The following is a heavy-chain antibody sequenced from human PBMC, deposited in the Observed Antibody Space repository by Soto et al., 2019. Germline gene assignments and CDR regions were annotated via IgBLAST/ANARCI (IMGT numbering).Heavy chain of an antibody. CDR1: EFTFSHYS. J-gene: IGHJ4*02. V-gene: IGHV3-30-3*01. CDR2: ISYDGSNK. CDR3: ARDRQRALVVVAATGGFDS. D-gene: IGHD2-15*01. Sequence: GGSLRLSCEASEFTFSHYSMHWVRQAPDLGLEWVAFISYDGSNKYYADSVKGRFTISRDNANNTLFLQMSSLRVEDTGVYYCARDRQRALVVVAATGGFDSWGQGTLVTVSS.